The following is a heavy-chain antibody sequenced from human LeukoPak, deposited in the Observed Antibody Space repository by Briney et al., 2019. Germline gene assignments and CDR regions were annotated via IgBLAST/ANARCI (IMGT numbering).Heavy chain of an antibody. Sequence: ASVKVSCKASGYTFTSYGISWVRQAPGQGLEWMGWISAYNGNTNYAQKLQGRVTITADESTSTAYMELSSLRSEDTAVYYCARDDNYSGSYYVWDYWGQGTLVTVSS. CDR1: GYTFTSYG. V-gene: IGHV1-18*01. J-gene: IGHJ4*02. D-gene: IGHD1-26*01. CDR2: ISAYNGNT. CDR3: ARDDNYSGSYYVWDY.